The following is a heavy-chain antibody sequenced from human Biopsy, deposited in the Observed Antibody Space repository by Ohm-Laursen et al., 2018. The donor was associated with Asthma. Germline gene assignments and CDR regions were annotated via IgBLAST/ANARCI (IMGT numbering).Heavy chain of an antibody. D-gene: IGHD3-22*01. V-gene: IGHV3-9*01. J-gene: IGHJ4*01. CDR1: GFSFDDCA. CDR3: AKSADYYDSTDYLDF. CDR2: ISWNSGNV. Sequence: SLRLSCSASGFSFDDCAMHWVRQAPGKGLEWVSSISWNSGNVDYAVSVKGRFTISRDNAKNSLYLQMQSLRPEDTAFYYCAKSADYYDSTDYLDFWGRGTLVTVSS.